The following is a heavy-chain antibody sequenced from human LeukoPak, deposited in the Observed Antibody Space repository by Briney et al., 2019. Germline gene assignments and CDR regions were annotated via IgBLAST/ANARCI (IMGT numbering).Heavy chain of an antibody. Sequence: GASVKVSCKASGGTSSSYAISWVRQAPGQGLEWMGGIIPIFGTANYAQKFQGRVTITADESTSTAYMELSSLRSEDTAVYYCARGPVDDSSGLFDYWGQGTLVTVSS. J-gene: IGHJ4*02. CDR2: IIPIFGTA. CDR1: GGTSSSYA. CDR3: ARGPVDDSSGLFDY. D-gene: IGHD3-22*01. V-gene: IGHV1-69*13.